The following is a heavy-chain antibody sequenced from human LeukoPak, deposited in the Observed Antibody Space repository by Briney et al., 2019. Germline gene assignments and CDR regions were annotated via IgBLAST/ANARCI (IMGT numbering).Heavy chain of an antibody. CDR2: IIPIFGTA. J-gene: IGHJ4*02. Sequence: GASVKVSCKASGGTFSSYAISWVRQAPGQGLEWMGRIIPIFGTANYAQKFQGRVTITTDESTSTAYMELSSLRSEDTAVYYCARGRYSGYDVDYWGQGTLVTVSS. CDR1: GGTFSSYA. CDR3: ARGRYSGYDVDY. D-gene: IGHD5-12*01. V-gene: IGHV1-69*05.